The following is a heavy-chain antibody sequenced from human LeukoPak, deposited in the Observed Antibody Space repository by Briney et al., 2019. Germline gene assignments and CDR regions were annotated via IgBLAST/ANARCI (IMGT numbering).Heavy chain of an antibody. J-gene: IGHJ5*02. Sequence: SETLSLTCIVSGDSIRADNYYWAWIRQPPGKGLEWIGSIHYRGDAYYGPTLKSRATLSVDTSKNQFSLMVSAVTAADTALYFCARDSKYDSSGHTPWGQGMLVTVSS. V-gene: IGHV4-39*07. D-gene: IGHD3-22*01. CDR1: GDSIRADNYY. CDR2: IHYRGDA. CDR3: ARDSKYDSSGHTP.